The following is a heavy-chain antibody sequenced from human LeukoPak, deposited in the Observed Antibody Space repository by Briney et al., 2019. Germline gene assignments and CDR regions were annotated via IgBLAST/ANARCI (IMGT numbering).Heavy chain of an antibody. V-gene: IGHV4-34*01. CDR1: GGSFSGYY. CDR3: ARARGGYCSSTSCYTGRYYFDY. Sequence: PSETLSLTCAVSGGSFSGYYWSWIRQPPGKGLEWIGEINHSGSTNYSPSLKSRVTISVDTSKNQFSLKLSSVTAADTAVYYCARARGGYCSSTSCYTGRYYFDYWGQGTLVTVSS. J-gene: IGHJ4*02. D-gene: IGHD2-2*02. CDR2: INHSGST.